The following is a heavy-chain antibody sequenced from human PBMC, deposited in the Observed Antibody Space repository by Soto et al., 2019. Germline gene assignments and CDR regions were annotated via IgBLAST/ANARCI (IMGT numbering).Heavy chain of an antibody. CDR1: GGSISSSY. J-gene: IGHJ4*02. D-gene: IGHD2-15*01. CDR2: IHYIGST. Sequence: PSETLSLTCTVSGGSISSSYWSWIRQPPGKGLEWIGYIHYIGSTNYNPSLKSQVTISLDTSKNQFSLKLRSVTAADTAVYYCAIHGLRCSGGSCYSDFYFDYWGQGTLVTVSS. V-gene: IGHV4-59*08. CDR3: AIHGLRCSGGSCYSDFYFDY.